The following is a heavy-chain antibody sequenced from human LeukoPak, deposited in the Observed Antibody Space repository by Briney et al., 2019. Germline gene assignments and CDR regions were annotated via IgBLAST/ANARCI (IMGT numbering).Heavy chain of an antibody. Sequence: SETLSLTCAVYGGSFSGYYWSWIRQPPGKGLEWIGEINHSGSTNYNPSLKSRVTISVDTSKNQFSLKLSSVTAADTAVYYCAKIGVPVATIWDTVGIFYFDYWGQGTLVTVSS. CDR2: INHSGST. CDR3: AKIGVPVATIWDTVGIFYFDY. D-gene: IGHD5-12*01. V-gene: IGHV4-34*01. CDR1: GGSFSGYY. J-gene: IGHJ4*02.